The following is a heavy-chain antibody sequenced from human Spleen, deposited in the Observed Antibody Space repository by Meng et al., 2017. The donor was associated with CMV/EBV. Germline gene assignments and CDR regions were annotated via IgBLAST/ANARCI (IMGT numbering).Heavy chain of an antibody. J-gene: IGHJ2*01. CDR1: FPTHV. Sequence: FPTHVITWVRPAPAQGLEWMGWISAYNGNTRSTQKFQGRVTMTTDTFTNTVNMELRSLTSDDTAVYYCARGGTTVVPAAPRYWYFDLWGRGTLVTVSS. CDR2: ISAYNGNT. V-gene: IGHV1-18*04. D-gene: IGHD2-2*01. CDR3: ARGGTTVVPAAPRYWYFDL.